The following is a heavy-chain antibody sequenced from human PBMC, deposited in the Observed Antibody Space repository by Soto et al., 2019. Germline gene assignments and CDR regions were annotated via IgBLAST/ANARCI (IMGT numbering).Heavy chain of an antibody. CDR1: GFSLSNARMG. CDR2: IFSNDEK. V-gene: IGHV2-26*01. CDR3: ARIPITMVRGVIRYYYGMDV. J-gene: IGHJ6*02. Sequence: QVTLKESGPVLVNPTETLTLTCTVSGFSLSNARMGVSWIRQPPGKALEWLAHIFSNDEKSYSTSLKSRLTISKDTSKSQVVLTMTNMDPVDTATYYCARIPITMVRGVIRYYYGMDVWGQGTTVTVSS. D-gene: IGHD3-10*01.